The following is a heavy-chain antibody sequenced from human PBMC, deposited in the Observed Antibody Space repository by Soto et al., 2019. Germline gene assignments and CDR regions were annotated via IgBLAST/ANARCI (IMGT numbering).Heavy chain of an antibody. Sequence: SETLSLTCTVSGGSMSSGGYYWSWIRQHPGKGLECIGYIYYSGSTYYNPSLKSRVTISVDTSKNQFSLKLSSVTAADTAVYYCARRVRRLKGATHFSGPATLLTVSS. J-gene: IGHJ4*02. CDR2: IYYSGST. V-gene: IGHV4-31*03. CDR1: GGSMSSGGYY. D-gene: IGHD6-25*01. CDR3: ARRVRRLKGATHF.